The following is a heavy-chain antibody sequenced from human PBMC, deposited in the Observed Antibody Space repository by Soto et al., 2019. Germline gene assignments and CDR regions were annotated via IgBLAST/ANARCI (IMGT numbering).Heavy chain of an antibody. J-gene: IGHJ4*02. V-gene: IGHV3-48*02. D-gene: IGHD2-8*01. Sequence: GGSLRLSCASSGFTFSSCSMNWVRQSPGKGLEWVSFISGSGDTKYYADSVKGRFTISRDNAKNSLYLQMSSLRDEDTAVYYCAKYCSSDVCFDYWGQGTLVTVSS. CDR1: GFTFSSCS. CDR3: AKYCSSDVCFDY. CDR2: ISGSGDTK.